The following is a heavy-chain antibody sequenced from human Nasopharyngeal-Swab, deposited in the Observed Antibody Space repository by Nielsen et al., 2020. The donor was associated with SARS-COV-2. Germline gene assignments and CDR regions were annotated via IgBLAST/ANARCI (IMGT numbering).Heavy chain of an antibody. Sequence: GGSLRLSCAASGFTFSSYWMHWVRQAPGKGLVWVSRINSDGSSTRYADSVKGRFTISRDNATNTLYLQMNSLRAEDTAVYYCARDPIVVVVAATGWFDPWGQGTLVTVSS. D-gene: IGHD2-15*01. J-gene: IGHJ5*02. CDR2: INSDGSST. CDR1: GFTFSSYW. V-gene: IGHV3-74*01. CDR3: ARDPIVVVVAATGWFDP.